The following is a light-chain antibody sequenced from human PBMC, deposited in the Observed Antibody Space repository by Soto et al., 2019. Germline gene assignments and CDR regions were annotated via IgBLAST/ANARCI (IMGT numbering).Light chain of an antibody. CDR1: SSDVGGYNF. J-gene: IGLJ2*01. Sequence: QSALTQPRSVSGSPGQSVTISCTGTSSDVGGYNFVSWYQQYPGKVPKLIIYDVTQRPSGVPDRFSASKSDNTASLTISGLQDEDEADYYCCSYAGSYTLFGGGTKLTVL. V-gene: IGLV2-11*01. CDR3: CSYAGSYTL. CDR2: DVT.